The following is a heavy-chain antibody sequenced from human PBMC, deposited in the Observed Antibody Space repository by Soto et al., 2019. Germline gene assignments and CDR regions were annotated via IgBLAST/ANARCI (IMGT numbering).Heavy chain of an antibody. V-gene: IGHV3-48*01. J-gene: IGHJ4*02. D-gene: IGHD5-12*01. Sequence: VGSLRLSCAASGFDFGDYSFHWVRQAPGKGLEWISYISFSSQTIYYADSVKGRFTVSRDNAKKPLYLQMNTLRVEDTAVYYCASASSGYDLGDDFWGQGTLVTVSS. CDR3: ASASSGYDLGDDF. CDR1: GFDFGDYS. CDR2: ISFSSQTI.